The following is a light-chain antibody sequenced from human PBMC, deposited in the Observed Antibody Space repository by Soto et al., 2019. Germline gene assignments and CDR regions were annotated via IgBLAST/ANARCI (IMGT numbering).Light chain of an antibody. V-gene: IGKV1-6*01. Sequence: AIQMTQSPSSLSASVGDRVTITCRASQGIRNDLAWYQQKPGKAPELLIYPASSLQSGVPSRFSGSGSGTDFTLTISSLQPDDFATYDCLQDYNYPLTFGQGTKLEIK. CDR1: QGIRND. CDR2: PAS. CDR3: LQDYNYPLT. J-gene: IGKJ2*01.